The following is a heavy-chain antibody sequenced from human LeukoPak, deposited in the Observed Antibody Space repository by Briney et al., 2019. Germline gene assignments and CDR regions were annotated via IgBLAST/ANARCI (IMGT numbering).Heavy chain of an antibody. CDR3: ARYSGSYFDY. D-gene: IGHD3-10*01. CDR2: ISESGTT. J-gene: IGHJ4*02. Sequence: SETLSLTCTVSGGSISSSSHYWAWIRQPPGKGLEWLATISESGTTYYNPSLKSRVTISVDTSKNQFSLKLGSVTAADTAVFYCARYSGSYFDYWGQGTLVAVSS. V-gene: IGHV4-39*01. CDR1: GGSISSSSHY.